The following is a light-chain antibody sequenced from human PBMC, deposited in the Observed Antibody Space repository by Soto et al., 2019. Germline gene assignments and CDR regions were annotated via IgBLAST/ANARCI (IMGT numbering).Light chain of an antibody. CDR1: QDMRND. V-gene: IGKV1-17*01. CDR2: AAS. CDR3: LQHNSYPYT. J-gene: IGKJ2*01. Sequence: DIQMTQSPSSLSASVGDRVTITCRASQDMRNDLDWYQQTPGKAPKRLIYAASSLQSGVPSRFSGSGSGTEFALTISSLQPEDFATYYCLQHNSYPYTFGQGTKLEIK.